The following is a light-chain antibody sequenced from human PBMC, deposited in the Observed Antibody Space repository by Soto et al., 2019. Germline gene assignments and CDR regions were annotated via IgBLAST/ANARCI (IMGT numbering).Light chain of an antibody. J-gene: IGKJ4*01. CDR1: QSVSNK. CDR2: GAS. CDR3: QQYDSWPPLT. Sequence: EVLMTQSPATLSLSPGERATLSCRASQSVSNKVAWYQQRRGQAPRLLIYGASSRAPGIPARFGGSGSGTEFTLTISSLQSEDFAVYYCQQYDSWPPLTFGGGTKLEIK. V-gene: IGKV3-15*01.